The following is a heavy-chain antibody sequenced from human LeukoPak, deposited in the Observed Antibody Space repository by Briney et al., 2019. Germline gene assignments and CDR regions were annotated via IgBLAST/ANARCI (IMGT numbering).Heavy chain of an antibody. CDR3: AKVRHIVVVPAQVLYCTNGVCYTGDY. J-gene: IGHJ4*02. CDR2: ISYDGSNK. CDR1: GFTFSSYG. Sequence: GRSLRLSCAASGFTFSSYGMHWVRQAPGKGLEWVAVISYDGSNKYYADSVKGRFTISRDNSKNTLYLQMNSLRAEDTAVYYCAKVRHIVVVPAQVLYCTNGVCYTGDYWGQGTLVTVSS. D-gene: IGHD2-8*01. V-gene: IGHV3-30*18.